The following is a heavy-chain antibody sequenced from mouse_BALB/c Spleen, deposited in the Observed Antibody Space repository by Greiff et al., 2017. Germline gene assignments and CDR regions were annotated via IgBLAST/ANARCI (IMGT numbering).Heavy chain of an antibody. J-gene: IGHJ2*01. V-gene: IGHV5-6-4*01. CDR3: TRDQSSGYYFDY. D-gene: IGHD3-1*01. CDR2: ISSGGSYT. Sequence: EVKVVESGGGLVKPGGSLKLSCAASGFTFSSYTMSWVRQTPEKRLEWVATISSGGSYTYYPDSVKGRFTISRDNAKNTLYLQMSSLKSEDTAMYYCTRDQSSGYYFDYWGQGTTLTVSS. CDR1: GFTFSSYT.